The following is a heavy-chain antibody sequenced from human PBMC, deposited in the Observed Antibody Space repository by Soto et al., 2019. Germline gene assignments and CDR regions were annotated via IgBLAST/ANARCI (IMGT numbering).Heavy chain of an antibody. Sequence: SVKVACKASGGTFSSYTISWVRQAPGQGLEWMGRIIPILGIANYAQKFQGRVTITADKSTSTAYMELSSLRSEDTAVYYCASQDELVVPAAPNWFDPWGQGTLVTVSS. J-gene: IGHJ5*02. CDR1: GGTFSSYT. D-gene: IGHD2-2*01. V-gene: IGHV1-69*02. CDR2: IIPILGIA. CDR3: ASQDELVVPAAPNWFDP.